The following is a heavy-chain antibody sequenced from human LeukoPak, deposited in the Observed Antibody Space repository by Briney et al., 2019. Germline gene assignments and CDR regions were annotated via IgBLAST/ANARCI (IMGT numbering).Heavy chain of an antibody. D-gene: IGHD3-10*01. V-gene: IGHV1-8*01. CDR1: GYTFTTYD. CDR3: ARVKYSSGRKGYYYYFMDV. CDR2: INPKNGNT. Sequence: ASVKVSCKASGYTFTTYDINWVRQAAGQGLQWMGWINPKNGNTYYAEDFQGRVTMSRNTSTNTAYMQQSSLRSEDTAWDFWARVKYSSGRKGYYYYFMDVWGKGSTVTVSS. J-gene: IGHJ6*03.